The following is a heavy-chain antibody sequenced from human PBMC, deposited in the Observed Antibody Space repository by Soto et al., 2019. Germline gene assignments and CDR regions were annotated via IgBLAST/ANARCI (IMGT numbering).Heavy chain of an antibody. CDR3: ARAPRIVGGAFDY. D-gene: IGHD1-26*01. J-gene: IGHJ4*02. CDR2: IYYSGST. Sequence: QVQLQESGPGLVKPSQTLSLTCTVSGGSISSGDYYWSWIRQPPGKGLEWIGYIYYSGSTYYNPSLKSRVTISVDTSKNQFSLELSSVTAADTAVYYCARAPRIVGGAFDYWGQGTLVTVSS. CDR1: GGSISSGDYY. V-gene: IGHV4-30-4*01.